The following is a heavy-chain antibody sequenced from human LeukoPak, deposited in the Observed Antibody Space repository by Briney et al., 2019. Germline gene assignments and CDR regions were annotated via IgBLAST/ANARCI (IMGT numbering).Heavy chain of an antibody. CDR2: ISYDGSNK. V-gene: IGHV3-30-3*01. CDR3: ARSEYSGYDGRVDY. Sequence: PGRSLRLSCAASGFTFSSYAMHWVRQAPGKGLEWVAVISYDGSNKYYADSVKGRFTISRDNSKNTLYLQMNSLRAEDTAVYYCARSEYSGYDGRVDYWGQGTLVTVSS. J-gene: IGHJ4*02. D-gene: IGHD5-12*01. CDR1: GFTFSSYA.